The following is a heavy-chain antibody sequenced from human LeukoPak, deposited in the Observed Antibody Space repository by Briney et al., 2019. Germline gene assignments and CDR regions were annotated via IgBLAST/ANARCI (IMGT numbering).Heavy chain of an antibody. Sequence: GESLKISRQGSGYSFTSSWIGWVRQMPGKGLEWMGIIYPGDSDTRYSPSFQGQVTISAGKSISTAYLQWSSLKASDTAMYYCARFSVGGTYYPNYWGQGTLVSVSS. CDR3: ARFSVGGTYYPNY. CDR2: IYPGDSDT. J-gene: IGHJ4*02. D-gene: IGHD1-26*01. CDR1: GYSFTSSW. V-gene: IGHV5-51*01.